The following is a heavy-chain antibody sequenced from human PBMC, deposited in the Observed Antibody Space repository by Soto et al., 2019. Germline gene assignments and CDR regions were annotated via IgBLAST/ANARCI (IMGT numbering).Heavy chain of an antibody. CDR3: AKDLGLSTYGDYAHY. J-gene: IGHJ4*02. CDR2: ISGSGGST. V-gene: IGHV3-23*01. D-gene: IGHD4-17*01. CDR1: GFTFSSYA. Sequence: GGSLRLSCAASGFTFSSYAMSWVRQAPGKGLEWVSAISGSGGSTYYADSVKGRFTISRDNSKNTLYLQMNSQRAEDTAVYYCAKDLGLSTYGDYAHYWGQGTLVTVSS.